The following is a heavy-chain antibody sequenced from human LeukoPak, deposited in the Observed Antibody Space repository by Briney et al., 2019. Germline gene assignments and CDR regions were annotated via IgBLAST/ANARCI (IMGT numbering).Heavy chain of an antibody. V-gene: IGHV1-18*04. CDR1: GYTFTSYY. CDR3: ARHFYGSGTYYHFDY. CDR2: ISPYNDNT. D-gene: IGHD3-10*01. J-gene: IGHJ4*02. Sequence: ASVKVSCKASGYTFTSYYMHWVRQAPGQGPEWMGWISPYNDNTNCAQKLQGRATLTTDTSTSTAYMELRSLRSDDTAVYYCARHFYGSGTYYHFDYWGQGTLVTVSS.